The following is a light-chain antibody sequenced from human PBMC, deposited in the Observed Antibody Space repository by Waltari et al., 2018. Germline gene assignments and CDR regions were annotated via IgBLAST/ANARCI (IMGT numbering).Light chain of an antibody. CDR3: QQSYSTPRT. CDR2: AAS. Sequence: DIQMTQSTSSLSASVGDRVTITCRASQSISNYLNWYQQRPGKPPKVLIYAASSLQSGVPSRFSGSGSGTDFTLTISSLQPEDFATYYCQQSYSTPRTFGQGTKVEIK. J-gene: IGKJ1*01. V-gene: IGKV1-39*01. CDR1: QSISNY.